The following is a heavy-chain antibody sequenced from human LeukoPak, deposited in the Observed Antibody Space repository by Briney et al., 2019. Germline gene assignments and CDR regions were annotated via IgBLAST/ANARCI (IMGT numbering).Heavy chain of an antibody. CDR1: GFTFSSYD. CDR3: ARSLGVVGGMAFDI. J-gene: IGHJ3*02. V-gene: IGHV3-13*01. Sequence: PGGSLRLSCAASGFTFSSYDMHWVRQATGKGLEWVSAIGTDGDTYYPGSVKGRFTISTENAKNSLYLQMNSLRAGDTAVYYCARSLGVVGGMAFDIWGQGTMVTVSS. CDR2: IGTDGDT. D-gene: IGHD2-15*01.